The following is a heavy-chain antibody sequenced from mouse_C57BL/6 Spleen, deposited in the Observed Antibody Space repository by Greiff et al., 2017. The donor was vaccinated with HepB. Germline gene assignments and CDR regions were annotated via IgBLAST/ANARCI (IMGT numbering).Heavy chain of an antibody. J-gene: IGHJ1*03. CDR3: ARRRDYYGSSYEWYFDV. Sequence: QVQLQQPGAELVMPGASVKLSCKASGYTFTSYWMHWVKQRPGQGLEWIGEIDPSDSYTNYNQKFKGKSTLTVDKSSITAYMQLSSLTSEDSAVYYCARRRDYYGSSYEWYFDVWGTGTTVTVSS. V-gene: IGHV1-69*01. CDR1: GYTFTSYW. D-gene: IGHD1-1*01. CDR2: IDPSDSYT.